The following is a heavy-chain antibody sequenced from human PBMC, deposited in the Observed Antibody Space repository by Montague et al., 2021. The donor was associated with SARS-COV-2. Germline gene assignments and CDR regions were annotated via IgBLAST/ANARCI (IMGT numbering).Heavy chain of an antibody. CDR2: ISRSGDRT. J-gene: IGHJ4*02. V-gene: IGHV3-20*02. D-gene: IGHD3-10*01. CDR1: GFTFDDYG. Sequence: SLRLSLSVSGFTFDDYGMSWVRQAPGKGLEWVSGISRSGDRTAYGDSVKGRFTISRDNAKNSLYLQMNSLRVEDTAFYHCSRGGGMVRGVVDFWGQGILVTVSS. CDR3: SRGGGMVRGVVDF.